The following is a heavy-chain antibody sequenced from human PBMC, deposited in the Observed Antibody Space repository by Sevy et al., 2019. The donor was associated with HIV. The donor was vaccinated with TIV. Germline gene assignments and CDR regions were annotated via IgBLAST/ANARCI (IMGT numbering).Heavy chain of an antibody. CDR2: ISSSGSTI. Sequence: GGSLRLSCAASGFTFSDYYMSWIRQAPGKGLEWVSYISSSGSTIYYAHSVKGRFTISRDKAKNSLYLQMNSLRAEDTAVYYCARDNAVEVNFDYWGQGTLVTVSS. CDR3: ARDNAVEVNFDY. CDR1: GFTFSDYY. V-gene: IGHV3-11*01. D-gene: IGHD2-21*01. J-gene: IGHJ4*02.